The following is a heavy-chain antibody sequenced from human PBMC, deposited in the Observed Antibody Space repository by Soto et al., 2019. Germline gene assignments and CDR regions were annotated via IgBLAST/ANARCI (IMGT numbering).Heavy chain of an antibody. CDR1: GFTFSSYG. V-gene: IGHV3-33*01. J-gene: IGHJ6*01. D-gene: IGHD3-9*01. Sequence: GGSLRLSCAASGFTFSSYGMHWVRQAPGKGLEWVAVIWYDGSNKYYADSVKGRFTISRDNSKNTLYLQMNSLRAEDTAVYYCARDALYDILTGDYYYYYGMDGWGQGTTVTVSS. CDR3: ARDALYDILTGDYYYYYGMDG. CDR2: IWYDGSNK.